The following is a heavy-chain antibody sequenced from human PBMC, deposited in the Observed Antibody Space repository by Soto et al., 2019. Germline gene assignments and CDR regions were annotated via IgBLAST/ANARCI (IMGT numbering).Heavy chain of an antibody. CDR1: GGSISSYY. CDR2: IFHSGHL. D-gene: IGHD3-3*01. CDR3: ARVKYDFWSGSPNWFDP. Sequence: SETLSLTCTVSGGSISSYYWSWIRQPPGKGLEWIGYIFHSGHLKYNPSLKSRVTISVDTSKNQFSLKLSSVTAADTAVYYCARVKYDFWSGSPNWFDPWGQGTLVTVS. J-gene: IGHJ5*02. V-gene: IGHV4-59*01.